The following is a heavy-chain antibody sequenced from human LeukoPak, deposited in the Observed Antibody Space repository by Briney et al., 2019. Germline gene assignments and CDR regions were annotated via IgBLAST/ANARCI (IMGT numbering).Heavy chain of an antibody. CDR2: IDPNTGDT. V-gene: IGHV1-2*02. J-gene: IGHJ3*02. D-gene: IGHD4/OR15-4a*01. CDR1: GYTFTNYY. Sequence: ASVKVSCRASGYTFTNYYMHWVRQAPGQGLEWMGWIDPNTGDTNYSQNIQGRATMTRDTSINTAYMEFTSLGSDDTAVYYCARGRTMDGSTPPFEIWGQGTMVTVSS. CDR3: ARGRTMDGSTPPFEI.